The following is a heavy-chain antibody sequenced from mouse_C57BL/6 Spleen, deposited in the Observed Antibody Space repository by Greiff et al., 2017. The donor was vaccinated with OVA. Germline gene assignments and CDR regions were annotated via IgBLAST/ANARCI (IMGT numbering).Heavy chain of an antibody. CDR1: GYTFTSYW. V-gene: IGHV1-52*01. Sequence: QVQLQQPGAELVRPGSSVKLSCKASGYTFTSYWMHWVKQRPIQGLEWIGNIDPSDSETHYNQKFKDKATLTVDKSSSTAYMQLSSLTSEDSAVYYCASGTAQATSAYWGQGTLVTVSA. CDR2: IDPSDSET. D-gene: IGHD3-2*02. CDR3: ASGTAQATSAY. J-gene: IGHJ3*01.